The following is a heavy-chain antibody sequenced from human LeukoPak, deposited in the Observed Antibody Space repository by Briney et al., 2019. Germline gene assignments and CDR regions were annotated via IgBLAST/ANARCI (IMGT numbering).Heavy chain of an antibody. CDR2: ISAYNGNT. Sequence: ASVKVSCKAPGYTFTSYGISWVRQAPGQGLEWMGWISAYNGNTNYEQKLQGRVTMTIDTSTSTAYMELRSLKSDDTAVYYCARDRGRDCSGGRCYSEWFDPWGQGTLATVSS. V-gene: IGHV1-18*04. D-gene: IGHD2-15*01. CDR1: GYTFTSYG. CDR3: ARDRGRDCSGGRCYSEWFDP. J-gene: IGHJ5*02.